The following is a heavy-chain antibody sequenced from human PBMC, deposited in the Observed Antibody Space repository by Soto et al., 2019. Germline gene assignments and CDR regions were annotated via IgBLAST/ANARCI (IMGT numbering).Heavy chain of an antibody. D-gene: IGHD4-17*01. J-gene: IGHJ6*02. CDR1: GFSLSTSGVG. Sequence: QITLKESGPTLVKPTQTLTLTCTFSGFSLSTSGVGVGWIRQPPGKALEWLGIIYWDDDKRYSPSLKSRLTIXKXXSKNEVVLTLTNMDPVDTATYYCAHDYVAYYGMDVWGQGTTVTVSS. CDR3: AHDYVAYYGMDV. CDR2: IYWDDDK. V-gene: IGHV2-5*02.